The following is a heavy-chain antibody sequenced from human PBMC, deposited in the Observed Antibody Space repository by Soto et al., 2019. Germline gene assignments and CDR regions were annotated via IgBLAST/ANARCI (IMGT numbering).Heavy chain of an antibody. Sequence: QVQLHGSGPGLVKPSQTLSLTCTVSGGSISSVNFCWSWVRQSPDKGLEWIGHIYHGGSTYNNPSLTSRVSLATDPSNTPFSLLPHTVSAADPAVYSCTRGPAVGKGDYRGQGILVTVSS. D-gene: IGHD1-26*01. CDR2: IYHGGST. CDR3: TRGPAVGKGDY. V-gene: IGHV4-30-4*01. CDR1: GGSISSVNFC. J-gene: IGHJ4*02.